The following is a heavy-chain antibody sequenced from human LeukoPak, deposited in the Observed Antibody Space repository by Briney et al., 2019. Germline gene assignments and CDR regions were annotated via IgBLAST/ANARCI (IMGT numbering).Heavy chain of an antibody. D-gene: IGHD5-18*01. CDR1: GYSFSTHW. CDR3: ARDREGYSYGSDFDY. J-gene: IGHJ4*02. V-gene: IGHV1-46*01. Sequence: GASVKVSCKASGYSFSTHWMHWVRQAPGQGLEWMGWISGYNGNTKYAQKFQGRVTMTRDMSTSTVYMELSSLRSEDTAVYYCARDREGYSYGSDFDYWGQGTLVTVSS. CDR2: ISGYNGNT.